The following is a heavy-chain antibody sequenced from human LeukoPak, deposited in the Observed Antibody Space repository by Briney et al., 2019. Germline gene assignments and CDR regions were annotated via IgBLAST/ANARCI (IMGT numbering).Heavy chain of an antibody. D-gene: IGHD6-13*01. Sequence: GGSLRLSCAASGFTFSSYWMSWVRQAPGKGLEWVANIKQDGSEKYYVDSVKGRFTISRDNTKNSLYLQMNSLRAEDTAVYYCARDGKESSSWPPYFDYWGQGTLVTVSS. CDR2: IKQDGSEK. CDR1: GFTFSSYW. V-gene: IGHV3-7*01. J-gene: IGHJ4*02. CDR3: ARDGKESSSWPPYFDY.